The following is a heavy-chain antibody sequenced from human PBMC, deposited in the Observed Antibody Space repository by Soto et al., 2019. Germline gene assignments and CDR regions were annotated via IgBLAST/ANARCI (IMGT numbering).Heavy chain of an antibody. CDR1: GYTFTSYG. Sequence: ASVKVSCKASGYTFTSYGTSWVRQAPGRGLEWMGWISAYNGKTNYAQKLQGRVTMTTDTSTSTAYMELRSLRSDDAAVYYCARDWKEKVGSPFYYWGQGTLVTVS. J-gene: IGHJ4*02. D-gene: IGHD1-26*01. CDR2: ISAYNGKT. V-gene: IGHV1-18*01. CDR3: ARDWKEKVGSPFYY.